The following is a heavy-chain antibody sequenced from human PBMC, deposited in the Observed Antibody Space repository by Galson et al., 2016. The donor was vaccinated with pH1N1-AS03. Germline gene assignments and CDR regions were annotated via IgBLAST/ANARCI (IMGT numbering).Heavy chain of an antibody. CDR1: GFTFGDYP. V-gene: IGHV3-49*03. Sequence: SLRLSCAASGFTFGDYPLTWFRQAPGKGLEWVGFIRSKTYGGPTEYAASVKGRFNISRDDSKSIAYLQMNSRKTADPAVYYCGRARTSPGSLAGVGFDIWGQGTIVTVSS. CDR3: GRARTSPGSLAGVGFDI. J-gene: IGHJ3*02. CDR2: IRSKTYGGPT.